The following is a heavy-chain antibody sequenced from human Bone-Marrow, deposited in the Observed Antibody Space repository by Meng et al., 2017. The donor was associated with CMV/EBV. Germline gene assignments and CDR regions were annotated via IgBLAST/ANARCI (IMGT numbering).Heavy chain of an antibody. CDR3: ARGSVVTPLDY. CDR2: INHSGST. J-gene: IGHJ4*02. Sequence: SETLSPTCAVYDGSFSDYYWSWIRQPPGKGLEWIGEINHSGSTNYNPPLKSRVTISIDTSKNQFSLELRSLTAADTAVHYCARGSVVTPLDYWGQGTLVTVSS. D-gene: IGHD4-23*01. CDR1: DGSFSDYY. V-gene: IGHV4-34*01.